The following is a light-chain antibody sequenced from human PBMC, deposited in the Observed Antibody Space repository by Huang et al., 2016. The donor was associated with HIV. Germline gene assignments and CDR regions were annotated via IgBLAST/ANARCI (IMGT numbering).Light chain of an antibody. Sequence: DIQMTQSPSSLSASIGDRVTITCRASRHIYSYLKWYQHRPGKAPKLLIDDAANLEVGVPSRFSGSGSGRNFTLIISSLQPEDFATYYCQQYDSLPRTFGPGTKV. V-gene: IGKV1-33*01. J-gene: IGKJ3*01. CDR3: QQYDSLPRT. CDR1: RHIYSY. CDR2: DAA.